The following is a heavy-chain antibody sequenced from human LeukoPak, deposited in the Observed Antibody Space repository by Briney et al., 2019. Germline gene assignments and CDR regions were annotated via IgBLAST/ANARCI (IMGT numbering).Heavy chain of an antibody. CDR2: ISYDGSNK. CDR3: AKDLLSIGPIDY. CDR1: GFTFSSYG. Sequence: PGRSLRLSCAASGFTFSSYGMHWVRQAPGKGLEGVAVISYDGSNKYYADSVKGRFTISRDNSKNTLYLQMNSLRAEDTAVYYCAKDLLSIGPIDYWGQGTLVTVSS. D-gene: IGHD5/OR15-5a*01. J-gene: IGHJ4*02. V-gene: IGHV3-30*18.